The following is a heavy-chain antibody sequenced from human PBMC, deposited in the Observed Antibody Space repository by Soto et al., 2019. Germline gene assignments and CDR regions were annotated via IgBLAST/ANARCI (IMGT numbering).Heavy chain of an antibody. D-gene: IGHD3-3*01. CDR2: TYYRSKWYN. Sequence: SQTLSLTCAISGDRLSSNSAACNWIRQSPSRGLEWLGRTYYRSKWYNDYAVSVKSRITINTDTSKNQFSLQLNSVTPEDTALYYCAREGPVLRFLEWFSPMDVWGQGTTVTVS. J-gene: IGHJ6*02. CDR1: GDRLSSNSAA. CDR3: AREGPVLRFLEWFSPMDV. V-gene: IGHV6-1*01.